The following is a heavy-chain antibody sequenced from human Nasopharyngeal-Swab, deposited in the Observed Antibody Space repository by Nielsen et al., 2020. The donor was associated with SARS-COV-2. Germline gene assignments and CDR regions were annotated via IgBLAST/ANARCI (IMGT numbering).Heavy chain of an antibody. CDR3: ARSIIGLRDYGDYSVEFRTISHFDY. J-gene: IGHJ4*02. CDR2: INAGNGNT. Sequence: ASVKVSCKASGYTFTSYAMHWVRQAPGQRLEWMGWINAGNGNTKYSQKFQGRVTITRDTSASTAYMELSSLRSEDTAVYYCARSIIGLRDYGDYSVEFRTISHFDYWGQGTLVTVSS. D-gene: IGHD4-17*01. CDR1: GYTFTSYA. V-gene: IGHV1-3*01.